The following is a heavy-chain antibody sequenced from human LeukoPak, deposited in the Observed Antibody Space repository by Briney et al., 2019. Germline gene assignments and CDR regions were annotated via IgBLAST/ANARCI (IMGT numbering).Heavy chain of an antibody. D-gene: IGHD6-13*01. CDR1: GFTFSSYW. CDR2: INSDESHT. V-gene: IGHV3-74*01. CDR3: ARDQSSSWYVAWFDP. J-gene: IGHJ5*02. Sequence: GGSLRLSCAASGFTFSSYWMHWVRQAPGKGLVWVSRINSDESHTTYADSVKGRFTISRDNAKNTLYLQMNSLRVEDTAVYYCARDQSSSWYVAWFDPWGQGTLVTVSS.